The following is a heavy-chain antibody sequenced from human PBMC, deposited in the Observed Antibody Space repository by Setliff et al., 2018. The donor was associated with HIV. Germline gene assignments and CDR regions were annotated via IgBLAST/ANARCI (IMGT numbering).Heavy chain of an antibody. CDR2: FSPTGSP. V-gene: IGHV4-34*01. D-gene: IGHD5-12*01. CDR1: GFTFDAYA. CDR3: ARGAPRGRLRFPNWFDP. Sequence: SETLSLTCTASGFTFDAYAMNWIRQPPGKGLEWIGEFSPTGSPTYNPSLESRVTISVDTSKNQCPLKLRSLTAADTAIYYCARGAPRGRLRFPNWFDPWGQGTLVTVSS. J-gene: IGHJ5*02.